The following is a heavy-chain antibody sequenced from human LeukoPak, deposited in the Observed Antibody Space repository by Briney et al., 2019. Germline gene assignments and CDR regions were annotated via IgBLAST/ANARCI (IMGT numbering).Heavy chain of an antibody. V-gene: IGHV4-31*03. CDR2: IYYSGST. Sequence: PSQTLSLTCTVSGGSISSGGYYWSWIRQHPGKGLEWIGYIYYSGSTYYNPSLKSRVTIPVDTSNNQFSLQLSSVTAADTAVYYCARARIAAAGINWFDPWGQGTLVTVSS. CDR1: GGSISSGGYY. J-gene: IGHJ5*02. CDR3: ARARIAAAGINWFDP. D-gene: IGHD6-13*01.